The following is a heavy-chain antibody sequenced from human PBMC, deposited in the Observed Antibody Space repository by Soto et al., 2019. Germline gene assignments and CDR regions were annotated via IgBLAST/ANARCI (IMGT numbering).Heavy chain of an antibody. D-gene: IGHD3-3*01. J-gene: IGHJ4*02. V-gene: IGHV3-11*01. CDR1: GYTFSDYY. Sequence: QVQLVESGGDLVKRGGSLRLSCAASGYTFSDYYMSWIRHAPGKGLEWISYIDTSSTKIYYADSVKGRFTISRDNAKNSLYLEMNSLRDEDTAVYYCASHYDMWSGYLSPVDYWGQGTLVTVSS. CDR2: IDTSSTKI. CDR3: ASHYDMWSGYLSPVDY.